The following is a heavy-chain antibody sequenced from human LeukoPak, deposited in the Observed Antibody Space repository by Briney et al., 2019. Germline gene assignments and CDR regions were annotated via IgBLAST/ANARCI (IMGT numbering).Heavy chain of an antibody. J-gene: IGHJ1*01. CDR3: VRSITMFQY. CDR2: ISYDGSNR. V-gene: IGHV3-30*03. Sequence: GGSLRLSCAASEFTFTNYGMHWVRQAPGKGLEWVAVISYDGSNRYYGDSVKGRFTISRDNAKNSLYLQMNSLRAEDTALYYCVRSITMFQYWGQGTLVTVSS. D-gene: IGHD3-10*02. CDR1: EFTFTNYG.